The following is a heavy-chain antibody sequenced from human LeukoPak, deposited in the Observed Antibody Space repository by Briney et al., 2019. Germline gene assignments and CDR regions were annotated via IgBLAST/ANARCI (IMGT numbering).Heavy chain of an antibody. CDR3: ARGGKAAAADVLDI. Sequence: GGSLRLSCAASGFTFDDYAMHWVRQAPGKGLEWVSLISWDGGSTYYADSVKGRFTISRDNSKNSLYLQMNSLRPGDTAVYYCARGGKAAAADVLDIWGQGTMVTVSS. V-gene: IGHV3-43D*03. CDR2: ISWDGGST. J-gene: IGHJ3*02. CDR1: GFTFDDYA. D-gene: IGHD6-13*01.